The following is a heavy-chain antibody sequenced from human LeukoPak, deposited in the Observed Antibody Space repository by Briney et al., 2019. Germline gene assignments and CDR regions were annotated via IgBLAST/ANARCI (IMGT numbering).Heavy chain of an antibody. J-gene: IGHJ4*02. V-gene: IGHV3-23*01. CDR1: EFAFRRYA. D-gene: IGHD3-10*01. CDR2: ISDSGIST. CDR3: ARGVYGSGSYFPPDY. Sequence: GGSLRLSCAASEFAFRRYAMSWVRQAPGKGLEWVSGISDSGISTYYADSVKGRFTISRDNSRNTLYLQMNSLRAEDTAVYYCARGVYGSGSYFPPDYWGQGTLVTVSS.